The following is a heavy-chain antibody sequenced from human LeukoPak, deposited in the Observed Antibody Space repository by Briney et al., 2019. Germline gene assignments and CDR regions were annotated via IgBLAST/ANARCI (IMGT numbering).Heavy chain of an antibody. CDR2: INTDGNST. J-gene: IGHJ5*02. V-gene: IGHV3-74*01. CDR3: ARVPLGEFKGFDP. D-gene: IGHD3-10*01. Sequence: PGGSLRLSCAASGFXFSSYWMHWVRQVPGKGLVWVSRINTDGNSTRYADSVKGRFTISRDNAKNTLYLQMNSLRAEDTAVYYCARVPLGEFKGFDPWGQGTLVTVSS. CDR1: GFXFSSYW.